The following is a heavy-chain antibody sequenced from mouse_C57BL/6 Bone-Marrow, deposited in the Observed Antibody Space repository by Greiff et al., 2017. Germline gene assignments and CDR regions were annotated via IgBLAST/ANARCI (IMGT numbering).Heavy chain of an antibody. CDR3: ARHSSNYPYYFDY. V-gene: IGHV5-12*01. J-gene: IGHJ2*01. Sequence: EVQVVESGGGLVQPGGSLKLSCAASGFTFSDYYMYWVRQTPEKRLEWVAYISNGGGSTYYPDTVKGRFTISRDNAKNTLYLQMSRLKSEDTAMYYFARHSSNYPYYFDYWGQGTPLTVSS. CDR2: ISNGGGST. D-gene: IGHD2-5*01. CDR1: GFTFSDYY.